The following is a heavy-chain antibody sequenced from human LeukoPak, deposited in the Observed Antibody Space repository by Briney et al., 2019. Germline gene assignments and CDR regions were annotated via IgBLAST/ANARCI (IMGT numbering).Heavy chain of an antibody. CDR3: ARVKLDDAFDI. CDR2: IYYSGST. Sequence: PSETLSLTCTVSGGSISSGGYDWSWIRQHPGKGLEWIGYIYYSGSTYYNPSLKSRVTISVDTSKNQFSLKLSSVTAADTAVYYCARVKLDDAFDIWGQGTMVTVSS. CDR1: GGSISSGGYD. V-gene: IGHV4-31*03. J-gene: IGHJ3*02.